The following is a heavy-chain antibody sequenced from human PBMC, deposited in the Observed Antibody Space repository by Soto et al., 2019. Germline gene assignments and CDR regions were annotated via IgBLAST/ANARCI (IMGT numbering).Heavy chain of an antibody. V-gene: IGHV3-49*04. CDR3: TRARYRTSSSYYYGLDV. Sequence: GGSPRLSCKGSGFTFGDYAISWVRQAPGKGLEWVGFIKSEAYGGTTEYAASVKRRLGISRDDSKSIAYLQMNSLRIEDTAVYYCTRARYRTSSSYYYGLDVWGQGTTVTVSS. CDR2: IKSEAYGGTT. CDR1: GFTFGDYA. D-gene: IGHD6-6*01. J-gene: IGHJ6*02.